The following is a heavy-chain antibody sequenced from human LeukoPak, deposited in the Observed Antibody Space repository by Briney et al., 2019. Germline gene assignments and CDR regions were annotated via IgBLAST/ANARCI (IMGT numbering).Heavy chain of an antibody. V-gene: IGHV5-51*01. Sequence: GESLKISCKGSGYSFTNYWIGWVRQMPGKGLEWMGIIYPGNSDTTYSPSFRGQVTISADKSITTAYLQWSSLKASDTAMYYCARHGAGIQLWFDYWGQGTLVTVSS. CDR3: ARHGAGIQLWFDY. J-gene: IGHJ4*02. CDR2: IYPGNSDT. CDR1: GYSFTNYW. D-gene: IGHD5-18*01.